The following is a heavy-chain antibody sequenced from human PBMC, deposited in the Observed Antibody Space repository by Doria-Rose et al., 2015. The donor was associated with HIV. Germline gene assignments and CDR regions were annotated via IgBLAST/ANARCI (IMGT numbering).Heavy chain of an antibody. V-gene: IGHV4-34*01. D-gene: IGHD3-16*01. Sequence: QVQLQQWDAGLLKPSETLSLTCAVYGASFSGYYWTWIRHPPGEGLEWIGEINPSGDTNYNPSAESRVTTSVGMSKNQFPLNLPSVTAADTAVYYCARGSRITFGGLKLDYWGQGNMVTVSS. CDR2: INPSGDT. CDR3: ARGSRITFGGLKLDY. CDR1: GASFSGYY. J-gene: IGHJ4*02.